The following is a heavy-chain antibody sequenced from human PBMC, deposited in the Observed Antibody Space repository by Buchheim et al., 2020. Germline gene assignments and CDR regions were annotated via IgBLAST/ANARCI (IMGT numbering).Heavy chain of an antibody. CDR2: IRQDGSER. J-gene: IGHJ6*02. CDR3: ANGADV. Sequence: EVQVVESGGGLVQPGGSLRLSCAASGVTFSSYWMTWVRQAPGKGLEWVAYIRQDGSERYYVDSVKGRFTISRDSAKHSLFLQMNSLTADDTAVYYCANGADVWGQGTT. D-gene: IGHD4-17*01. CDR1: GVTFSSYW. V-gene: IGHV3-7*01.